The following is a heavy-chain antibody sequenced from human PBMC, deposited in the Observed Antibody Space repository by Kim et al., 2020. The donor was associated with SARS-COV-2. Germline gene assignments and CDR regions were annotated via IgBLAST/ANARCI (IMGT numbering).Heavy chain of an antibody. J-gene: IGHJ2*01. CDR1: GFTFSSYG. D-gene: IGHD3-10*01. V-gene: IGHV3-30*03. CDR3: ATDYYYGSGSYPVYWYF. CDR2: ISYDGSNK. Sequence: GGSLRLSCAASGFTFSSYGMHWVRQAPGKGLEWVAVISYDGSNKYYADSVKGRFTISRDNSKNTLYLQMNSLRAEDTAVYYCATDYYYGSGSYPVYWYF.